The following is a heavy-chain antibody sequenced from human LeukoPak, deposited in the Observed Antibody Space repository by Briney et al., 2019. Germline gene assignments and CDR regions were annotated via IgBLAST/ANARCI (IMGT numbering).Heavy chain of an antibody. J-gene: IGHJ4*02. CDR2: VYYSGNT. CDR3: VRESSSSTWNSY. D-gene: IGHD6-13*01. V-gene: IGHV4-30-4*08. Sequence: PSETLSLTCTVSGGSISSGDYYWSWIRQPPGKGLEWIGYVYYSGNTYYNPSLKSRVTMSVDTSKNQFSLKLSSVTAADTAVYYCVRESSSSTWNSYWGQGTLVTVSS. CDR1: GGSISSGDYY.